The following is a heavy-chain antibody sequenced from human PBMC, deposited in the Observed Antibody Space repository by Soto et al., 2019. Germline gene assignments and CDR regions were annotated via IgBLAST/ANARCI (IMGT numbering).Heavy chain of an antibody. Sequence: GGSLRLSCAASGFTFSSYEMNWVRQAPGKGLEWVSYISSSGSTIYYADSVKGRFTISRDNAKNSLYLQMNSLRAEDTAVYYCARDRGTPLTDAFDIWAKGQWSPSPQ. CDR3: ARDRGTPLTDAFDI. D-gene: IGHD3-10*01. CDR1: GFTFSSYE. CDR2: ISSSGSTI. J-gene: IGHJ3*02. V-gene: IGHV3-48*03.